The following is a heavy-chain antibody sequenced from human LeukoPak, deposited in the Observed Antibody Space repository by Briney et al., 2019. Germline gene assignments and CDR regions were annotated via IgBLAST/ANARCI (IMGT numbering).Heavy chain of an antibody. CDR1: GYSFTGYY. CDR2: INPNSGGP. V-gene: IGHV1-2*06. D-gene: IGHD5-18*01. CDR3: VRGYSYGFYFGY. Sequence: ASVKVSCKPSGYSFTGYYIHWVRQAPGQGLEWMGRINPNSGGPNYGQKYQGTVTMTRDTSISTAYLELSNLRSDDTAAYYCVRGYSYGFYFGYWGQGSLVTVSS. J-gene: IGHJ4*02.